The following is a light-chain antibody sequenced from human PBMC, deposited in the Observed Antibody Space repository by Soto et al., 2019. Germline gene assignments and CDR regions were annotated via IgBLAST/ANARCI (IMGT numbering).Light chain of an antibody. CDR2: DAS. Sequence: VVTQAPASLSLSPGERATLSCRASQSVNTYLAWYQQKPGQAPRLLIYDASNRATGIPARFSGSGSGTDFTLTINDLEPDDSAVYYCQQRSHWPHFGQGTRLEIK. CDR3: QQRSHWPH. J-gene: IGKJ5*01. CDR1: QSVNTY. V-gene: IGKV3-11*01.